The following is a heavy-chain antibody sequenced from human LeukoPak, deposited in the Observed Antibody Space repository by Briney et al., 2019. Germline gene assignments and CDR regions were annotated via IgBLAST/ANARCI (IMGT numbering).Heavy chain of an antibody. CDR3: ARDRGGSPLPGDAFDI. D-gene: IGHD1-26*01. CDR1: GFTVSSNY. J-gene: IGHJ3*02. V-gene: IGHV3-66*01. Sequence: GGSLRLSCAASGFTVSSNYMSWVRQAPGKGLEWVSVIYSGGSTYYADSVKGRFTISRDNSKNTLYLQMNSLRAEDTAVYYCARDRGGSPLPGDAFDIWGQGTMVTVSS. CDR2: IYSGGST.